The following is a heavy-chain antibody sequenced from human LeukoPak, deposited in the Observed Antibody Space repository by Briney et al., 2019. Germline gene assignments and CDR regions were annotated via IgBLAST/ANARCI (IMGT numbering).Heavy chain of an antibody. V-gene: IGHV1-2*02. J-gene: IGHJ4*02. Sequence: ASVKVSCKASGYTFTGYYMHWVRQAPGQGLEWMGWINPNSGGTNYAQKFQGRVTMTRDTSISTAYMELSRLRSDDTAVYYCATSSTVVTLVDYWGQGTLVTASS. CDR3: ATSSTVVTLVDY. CDR1: GYTFTGYY. CDR2: INPNSGGT. D-gene: IGHD4-23*01.